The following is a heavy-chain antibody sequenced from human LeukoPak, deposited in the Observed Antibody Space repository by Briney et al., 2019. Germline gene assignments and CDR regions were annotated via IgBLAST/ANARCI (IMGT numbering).Heavy chain of an antibody. J-gene: IGHJ6*03. CDR3: ARGLQYYYYYMDV. D-gene: IGHD5-24*01. CDR2: ISGSGGST. V-gene: IGHV3-23*01. CDR1: GFTFSSYA. Sequence: GGSLRLSCAASGFTFSSYAMSWVRQAPGKGLEWVSAISGSGGSTYYADSVKGRFTISRDNSKNTLYLQMSSLRAEDTAVYYCARGLQYYYYYMDVWGKGTTVTVSS.